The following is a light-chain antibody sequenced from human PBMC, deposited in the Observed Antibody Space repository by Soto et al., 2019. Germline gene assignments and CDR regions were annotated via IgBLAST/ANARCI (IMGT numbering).Light chain of an antibody. CDR3: QTWGTRIPVV. J-gene: IGLJ7*01. CDR1: SGHSNNA. CDR2: VNSDCSH. V-gene: IGLV4-69*01. Sequence: QSVLTQSPSASASLGASVKLTCTLSSGHSNNAIAWHQQKPENGPRYLMNVNSDCSHIKWDGIPDRFSGSSSGAERYLTISSLQSDDEADYYRQTWGTRIPVVLGGGTQLTVL.